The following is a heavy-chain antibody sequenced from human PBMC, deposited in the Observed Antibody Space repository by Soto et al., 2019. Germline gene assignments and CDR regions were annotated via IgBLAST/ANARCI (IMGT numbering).Heavy chain of an antibody. CDR2: IYYSGST. D-gene: IGHD5-18*01. Sequence: SETLCLTCTVSGGSISSSSYYWGWIRQPPGKGLEWIGSIYYSGSTYYNPSLKSRVTISVDTSKNQFSLKLSSVTAADTAMYYCARNGYSYAPYWGQGTLVTVSS. CDR3: ARNGYSYAPY. V-gene: IGHV4-39*01. CDR1: GGSISSSSYY. J-gene: IGHJ4*02.